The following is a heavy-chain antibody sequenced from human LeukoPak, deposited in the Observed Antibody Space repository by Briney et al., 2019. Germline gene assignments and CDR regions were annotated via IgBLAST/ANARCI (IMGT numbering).Heavy chain of an antibody. CDR3: ARGGSYGDY. D-gene: IGHD3-16*01. CDR1: GFTFSRYW. CDR2: VNPDGSST. V-gene: IGHV3-74*01. Sequence: GGSLRLSCAAPGFTFSRYWMHWVRQVPGKGLVWVSRVNPDGSSTTYADSVKGRFTSSRDNAKNTLYLQMNRLRAEDTAVYYCARGGSYGDYWGQEILVTVSS. J-gene: IGHJ4*02.